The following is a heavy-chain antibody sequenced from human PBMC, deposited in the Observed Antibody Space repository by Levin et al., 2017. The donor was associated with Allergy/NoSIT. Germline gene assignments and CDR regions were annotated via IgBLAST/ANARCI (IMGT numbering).Heavy chain of an antibody. CDR1: GFTFNNDE. J-gene: IGHJ4*02. V-gene: IGHV3-48*03. CDR3: ARGGSYRTNGFDY. Sequence: GESLKISCAASGFTFNNDELNWVRQAPGKGLEWVSYISGSGDSIYYADSVKGRFTISRDNAKNSLYLQMNSLRAEDTAVYFCARGGSYRTNGFDYWGQGTLVTVSS. CDR2: ISGSGDSI. D-gene: IGHD1-26*01.